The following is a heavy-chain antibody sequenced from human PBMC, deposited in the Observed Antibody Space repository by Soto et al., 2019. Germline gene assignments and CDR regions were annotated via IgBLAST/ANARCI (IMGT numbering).Heavy chain of an antibody. D-gene: IGHD3-3*01. Sequence: PSETLSLTCTVSGGSISSSSYYWGWIRQPPGKGLEWIGSIYYSGSTYYNPSLKSRVTIAVDTSKNQFSLKLSSVTAADTAVYYCATLGPRGDFWSGYYSPRGLDYWGQGTLVTVSS. CDR1: GGSISSSSYY. V-gene: IGHV4-39*01. J-gene: IGHJ4*02. CDR3: ATLGPRGDFWSGYYSPRGLDY. CDR2: IYYSGST.